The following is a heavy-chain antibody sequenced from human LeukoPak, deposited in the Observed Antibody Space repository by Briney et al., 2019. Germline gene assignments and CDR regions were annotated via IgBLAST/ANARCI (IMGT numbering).Heavy chain of an antibody. D-gene: IGHD3-9*01. CDR2: MNPNSGNT. V-gene: IGHV1-8*01. CDR3: ARLLTGYYYYYYYMDV. J-gene: IGHJ6*03. CDR1: GYTFTSYD. Sequence: ASVKVSCKASGYTFTSYDINWVRQATGQGLEWMGWMNPNSGNTGYAQKFQGRGTMTRNTSISTAYMELSSLRSEDTAVYYCARLLTGYYYYYYYMDVWGKGTTVTVSS.